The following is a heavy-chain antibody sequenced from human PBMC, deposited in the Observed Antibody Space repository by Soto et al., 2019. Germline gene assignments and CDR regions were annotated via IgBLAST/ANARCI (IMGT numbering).Heavy chain of an antibody. Sequence: QVQLLQSGGGVVQPGGSLRLSCAMSGFTSSDYGMHWVRQAPGKGLEWVALIWHDGRKTYYADSVEGRFTISRDNSKNTMYLQMDSLRDDDTAAYYRVRKAWEAVAINPVFYFDHWGQGTLVTVSS. D-gene: IGHD6-19*01. J-gene: IGHJ4*02. CDR3: VRKAWEAVAINPVFYFDH. V-gene: IGHV3-33*01. CDR2: IWHDGRKT. CDR1: GFTSSDYG.